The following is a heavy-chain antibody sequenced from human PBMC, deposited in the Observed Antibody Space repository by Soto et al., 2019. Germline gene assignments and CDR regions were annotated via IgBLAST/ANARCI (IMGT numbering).Heavy chain of an antibody. D-gene: IGHD6-6*01. J-gene: IGHJ6*02. V-gene: IGHV3-23*01. Sequence: EVQLLESGGGLVQPGGSLRLSCAASGFTFSTYAMSWVRQAPGKGLEWVSSVSGSGGSTYYADSVKGRFTISRDNSKNTLFLQMNSLRAEDMAAYYCAKDRADRRIAHDGMDVWGQGTTVTVSS. CDR2: VSGSGGST. CDR1: GFTFSTYA. CDR3: AKDRADRRIAHDGMDV.